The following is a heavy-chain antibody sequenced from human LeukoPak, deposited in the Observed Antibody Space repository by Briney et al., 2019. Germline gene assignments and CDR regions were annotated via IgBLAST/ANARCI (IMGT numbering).Heavy chain of an antibody. V-gene: IGHV3-66*02. CDR3: ARGYCLNGKCPFAFDY. J-gene: IGHJ4*02. Sequence: GGPLRLSCAASGFSVSSSYMAWVRRAPGRGLEWVSIIYIGGNTFLADSVKGRFTISRDSSKNTLYLQMNSLTAEDRAVCYCARGYCLNGKCPFAFDYWGQGTLVTVSS. CDR2: IYIGGNT. CDR1: GFSVSSSY. D-gene: IGHD2-15*01.